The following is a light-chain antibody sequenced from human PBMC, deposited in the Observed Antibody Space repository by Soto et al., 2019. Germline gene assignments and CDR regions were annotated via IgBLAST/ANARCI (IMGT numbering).Light chain of an antibody. CDR1: QSVSSN. V-gene: IGKV3-15*01. J-gene: IGKJ1*01. CDR3: QQYNIAPGT. Sequence: EIVMTQSPATLSVSPGERATLSCRASQSVSSNLAWYQQKPGQAPRLLIYGASTRATGIPARFSGSGSGTEFTFTISSLQSEDFAVYYCQQYNIAPGTFGQGTKVDIK. CDR2: GAS.